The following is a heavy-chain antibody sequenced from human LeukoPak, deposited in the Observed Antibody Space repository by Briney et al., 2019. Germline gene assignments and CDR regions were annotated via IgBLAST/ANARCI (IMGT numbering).Heavy chain of an antibody. CDR3: ARMVRGDRYFDY. J-gene: IGHJ4*02. D-gene: IGHD3-10*01. CDR2: IYHSGST. CDR1: GGSISSGDYY. V-gene: IGHV4-30-4*08. Sequence: SSQTLSLTCTVSGGSISSGDYYWSWIRQPPGKGLEWIGYIYHSGSTYYNPSLKSRVTISVDTSKNQFSLKLSSVTAADTAVYYCARMVRGDRYFDYWGQGTLVTVSS.